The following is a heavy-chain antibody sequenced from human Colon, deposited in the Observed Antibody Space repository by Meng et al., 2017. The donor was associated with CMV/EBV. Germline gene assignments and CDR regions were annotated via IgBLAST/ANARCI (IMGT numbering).Heavy chain of an antibody. CDR1: GFTFSSYG. V-gene: IGHV3-30*02. CDR3: AKEEEYCSSTSCYRHFDY. Sequence: GESLKISCAASGFTFSSYGMHWVRQAPGKGLERVAFIRYDGSNKYYADSVKGRFTISRDNSKNTLYLQMNSLRAEDTAVYYCAKEEEYCSSTSCYRHFDYWGQGTLVTVSS. D-gene: IGHD2-2*01. CDR2: IRYDGSNK. J-gene: IGHJ4*02.